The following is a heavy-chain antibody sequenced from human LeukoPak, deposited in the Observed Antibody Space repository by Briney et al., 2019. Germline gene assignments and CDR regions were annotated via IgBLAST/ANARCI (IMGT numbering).Heavy chain of an antibody. J-gene: IGHJ4*02. D-gene: IGHD3-10*01. CDR1: GFTFSTYA. Sequence: GGSLRLSCTASGFTFSTYAMNWVRQAPGKRLEWVSSIIGSGRDTYYADSVRGRITISRDNSRNTLYLQMNSLRAEGTAVYYCAKDLVTMVRGVTPYDYWGQGTLVTVSS. V-gene: IGHV3-23*01. CDR3: AKDLVTMVRGVTPYDY. CDR2: IIGSGRDT.